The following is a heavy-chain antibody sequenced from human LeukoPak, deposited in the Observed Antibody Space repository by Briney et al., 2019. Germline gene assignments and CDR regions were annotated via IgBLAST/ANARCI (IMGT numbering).Heavy chain of an antibody. D-gene: IGHD3-3*01. J-gene: IGHJ4*02. CDR2: ISAYNGNT. V-gene: IGHV1-18*01. Sequence: ASVKVPCKASGYTFTSYGISWVRQAPGQGLEWMGWISAYNGNTNYAQKLQGRVTMTTDTSTSTAYMELRSLRSDDTAVYYCARDWSGPFGVVTPFEPTFDYWGQGTLVTVSS. CDR1: GYTFTSYG. CDR3: ARDWSGPFGVVTPFEPTFDY.